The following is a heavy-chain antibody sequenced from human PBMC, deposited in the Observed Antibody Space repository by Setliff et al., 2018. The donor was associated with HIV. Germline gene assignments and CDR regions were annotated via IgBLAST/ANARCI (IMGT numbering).Heavy chain of an antibody. J-gene: IGHJ6*02. CDR1: GYSFTHSW. D-gene: IGHD3-10*01. V-gene: IGHV5-51*01. CDR3: ARGSLRGVLALGMDV. Sequence: PGESLKISCKASGYSFTHSWIGGVRQMPGKGLEWMGIIYPGDSDTRYSPSLQGLVTISVDKSINTAYLQWFSLRASDTAIYYCARGSLRGVLALGMDVWGQGTTVTVSS. CDR2: IYPGDSDT.